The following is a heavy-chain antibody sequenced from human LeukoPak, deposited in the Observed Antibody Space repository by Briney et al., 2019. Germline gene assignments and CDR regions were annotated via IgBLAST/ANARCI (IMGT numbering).Heavy chain of an antibody. Sequence: GGSLRLSCAASGFTFSSYGMHWVRQAPGKGLEWVAFIRYDGSNKYYADSVKGRFTISRDNSKNTLYLQMNSLRAEDTAVYFCARDSASGFLEQWLFLFDYWGQGTLVTVSS. D-gene: IGHD6-19*01. CDR2: IRYDGSNK. J-gene: IGHJ4*02. CDR3: ARDSASGFLEQWLFLFDY. CDR1: GFTFSSYG. V-gene: IGHV3-30*02.